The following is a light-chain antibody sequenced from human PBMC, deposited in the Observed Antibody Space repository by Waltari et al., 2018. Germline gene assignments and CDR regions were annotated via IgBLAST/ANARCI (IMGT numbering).Light chain of an antibody. Sequence: VMTQSPATLSVSPGETATLTCRGSQSVGSNLAWYQQKPGQAPRLLIYGASTRATGIPAKFSGSGSGTEFTLTISSLQSEDFAVYYCQQYNNWPPWTFGQGTKVEI. CDR1: QSVGSN. V-gene: IGKV3-15*01. J-gene: IGKJ1*01. CDR2: GAS. CDR3: QQYNNWPPWT.